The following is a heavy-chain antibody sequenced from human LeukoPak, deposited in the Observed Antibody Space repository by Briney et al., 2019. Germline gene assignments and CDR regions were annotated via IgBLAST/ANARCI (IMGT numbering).Heavy chain of an antibody. CDR1: GFTFSNAW. D-gene: IGHD3-22*01. CDR3: TTDQYYYDSSGYYYFFDY. Sequence: PGRSLRLSCAAAGFTFSNAWMSWVRQAPGKGPEWVCRIKSKTDGGTTYYAARVKGRFTISRDDSKNTLYLQMNSLKTEDTAVYYCTTDQYYYDSSGYYYFFDYWGQGTMVSVPS. J-gene: IGHJ4*02. CDR2: IKSKTDGGTT. V-gene: IGHV3-15*01.